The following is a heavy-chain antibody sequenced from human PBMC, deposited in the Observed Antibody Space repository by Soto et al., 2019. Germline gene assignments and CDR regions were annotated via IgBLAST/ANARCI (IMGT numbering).Heavy chain of an antibody. Sequence: SETLSLTCTVSGGSISGYYWSWIRQPPGKGLEWIGYIYYSGSTNYNPSLKSRVTISIDTSTNQFSLKLDSVTAADTAVYYCAGSRAGIAARKPFEYWGQGILVTVSS. J-gene: IGHJ4*02. CDR3: AGSRAGIAARKPFEY. V-gene: IGHV4-59*01. CDR1: GGSISGYY. CDR2: IYYSGST. D-gene: IGHD6-25*01.